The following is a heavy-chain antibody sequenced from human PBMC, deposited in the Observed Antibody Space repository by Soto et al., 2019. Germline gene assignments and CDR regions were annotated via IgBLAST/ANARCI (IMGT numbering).Heavy chain of an antibody. CDR2: IWYDGSNK. V-gene: IGHV3-33*01. CDR1: GFTFSSYG. CDR3: ARGASSGWYYFDY. J-gene: IGHJ4*02. D-gene: IGHD6-19*01. Sequence: RGSLRLSCAASGFTFSSYGMHWVRQAPGKGLEWVAVIWYDGSNKYYADSVKGRFTISRDNSKNTLYLQMNSLRAEDTAVYYCARGASSGWYYFDYWGQGTLVTVSS.